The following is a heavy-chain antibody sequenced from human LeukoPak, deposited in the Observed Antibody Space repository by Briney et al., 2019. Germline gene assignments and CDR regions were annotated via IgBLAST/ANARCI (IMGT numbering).Heavy chain of an antibody. CDR2: IWYDGSNK. D-gene: IGHD3-22*01. V-gene: IGHV3-33*01. J-gene: IGHJ4*02. Sequence: GGSLRLPCAASGFTFSSYGMHWVRQAPGKGLEWVAVIWYDGSNKYYADSVKGRFTISRDNSKNTLYLQMNSLRAEDTAVYYCARGVDYYDSSGYYSFDYWGQGTLVTVSS. CDR1: GFTFSSYG. CDR3: ARGVDYYDSSGYYSFDY.